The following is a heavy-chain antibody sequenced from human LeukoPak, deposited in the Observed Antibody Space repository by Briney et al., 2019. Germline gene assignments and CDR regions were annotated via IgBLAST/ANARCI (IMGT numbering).Heavy chain of an antibody. Sequence: GGSLRLSCAASGFTFSSYSMNWVRQAPGRGLEWVSSISSSSSYIYYADSVKGRFTISRDNAKNSLYLQMNSLRAEDTAVYYCARARIAAAGPIDYWGQGTLVTVSS. CDR3: ARARIAAAGPIDY. V-gene: IGHV3-21*01. J-gene: IGHJ4*02. CDR2: ISSSSSYI. CDR1: GFTFSSYS. D-gene: IGHD6-13*01.